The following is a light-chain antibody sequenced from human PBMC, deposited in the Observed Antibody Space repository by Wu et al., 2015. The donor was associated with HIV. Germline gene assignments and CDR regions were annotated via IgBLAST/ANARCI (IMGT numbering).Light chain of an antibody. V-gene: IGKV1-5*03. CDR2: KAS. CDR3: QQYNSSPYS. CDR1: QSISSW. Sequence: QMTQSPSTLSASVGDRVTITCRASQSISSWLAWYQQKPGKAPKLLIYKASSLESGVPSRFSGSGSGTEFTLTISSLQPDDFATYYCQQYNSSPYSFGQGTKLEIK. J-gene: IGKJ2*03.